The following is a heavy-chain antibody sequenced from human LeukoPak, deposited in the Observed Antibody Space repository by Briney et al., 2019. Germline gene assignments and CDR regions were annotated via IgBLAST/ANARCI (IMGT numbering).Heavy chain of an antibody. CDR1: GYTFTGYY. CDR3: ALNIQLWSPFEDY. J-gene: IGHJ4*02. Sequence: GASVKVSCKASGYTFTGYYMHWVRQAPGRGLEWMGWINPNSGGTNYAQKFQGRVTMTRDTSISTAYMELSRLRSDDTAVYYCALNIQLWSPFEDYWGQGTLVTVSS. CDR2: INPNSGGT. D-gene: IGHD5-18*01. V-gene: IGHV1-2*02.